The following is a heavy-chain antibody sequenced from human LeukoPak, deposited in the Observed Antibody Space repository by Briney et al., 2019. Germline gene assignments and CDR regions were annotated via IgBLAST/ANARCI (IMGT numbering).Heavy chain of an antibody. Sequence: ASVKVSCKASGYTFTSYGISWVRQAPGQRLEWMGWISAYNGNTNYAQKLQGRVTMTTDTSTSTAYMELRSLRSDDTAVYYCARDGYYYGSGSSGFDPWGQGTLVTVSS. D-gene: IGHD3-10*01. CDR2: ISAYNGNT. V-gene: IGHV1-18*01. CDR3: ARDGYYYGSGSSGFDP. J-gene: IGHJ5*02. CDR1: GYTFTSYG.